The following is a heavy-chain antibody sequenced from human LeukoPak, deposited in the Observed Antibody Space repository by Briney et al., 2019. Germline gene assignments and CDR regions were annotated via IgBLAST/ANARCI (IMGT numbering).Heavy chain of an antibody. CDR1: GYSFTSYW. D-gene: IGHD6-19*01. CDR3: ARRSEGLALYNWFDP. Sequence: GESLKTSCKGSGYSFTSYWIGWVRQIPGKGLEWTGIIYPGDSDTRYSPSFQGKVTISADKTISTAYLQWSSQKASDTAMYYCARRSEGLALYNWFDPWGQGTLVTVSS. J-gene: IGHJ5*02. CDR2: IYPGDSDT. V-gene: IGHV5-51*01.